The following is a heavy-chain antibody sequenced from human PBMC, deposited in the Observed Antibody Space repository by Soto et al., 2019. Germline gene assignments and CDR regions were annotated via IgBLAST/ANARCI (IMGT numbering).Heavy chain of an antibody. D-gene: IGHD6-6*01. V-gene: IGHV4-34*01. CDR2: INHSGST. CDR3: AGIEDRRKGYYYYGMDV. Sequence: SETLSLTCAVYGGSFSGYYWSWIRQPPGKGLEWIGEINHSGSTNYNPSLKSRVTISVDTSKNQFSLKLSSVTAADTAVYYCAGIEDRRKGYYYYGMDVWGQGTTVTVSS. J-gene: IGHJ6*02. CDR1: GGSFSGYY.